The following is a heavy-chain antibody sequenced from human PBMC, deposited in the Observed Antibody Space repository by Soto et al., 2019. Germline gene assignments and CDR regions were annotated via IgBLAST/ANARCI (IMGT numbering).Heavy chain of an antibody. Sequence: GGSLRLSCAASGFTVSSNYMSWVRQAPGKGLEWVSVIYSGGSTYYAGSVKGRFTISRDNSKNTLYLQMNSLRAEDTAVYYCARDGSLGGWYVDYWGQGTLVTVSS. D-gene: IGHD6-19*01. CDR3: ARDGSLGGWYVDY. CDR1: GFTVSSNY. V-gene: IGHV3-53*01. J-gene: IGHJ4*02. CDR2: IYSGGST.